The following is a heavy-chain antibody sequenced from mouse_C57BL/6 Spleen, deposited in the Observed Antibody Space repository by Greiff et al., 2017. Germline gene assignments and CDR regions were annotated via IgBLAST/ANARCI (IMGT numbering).Heavy chain of an antibody. CDR2: IDPSDSYT. Sequence: QVHVKQPGAELVRPGTSVKLSCKASGYTFTSYWMHWVKQRPGQGLEWIGVIDPSDSYTNYNQKFKGKATLTVDTSSSTAYMQLSSLTSEDSAVYYCARPPITTGVARDAMDYWGQGTSVTVSS. CDR3: ARPPITTGVARDAMDY. D-gene: IGHD1-1*01. V-gene: IGHV1-59*01. J-gene: IGHJ4*01. CDR1: GYTFTSYW.